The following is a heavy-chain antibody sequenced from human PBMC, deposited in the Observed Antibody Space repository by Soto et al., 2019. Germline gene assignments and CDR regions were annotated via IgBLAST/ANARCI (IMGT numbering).Heavy chain of an antibody. J-gene: IGHJ5*02. Sequence: SETLSLTCAVYGGSFSGYYWSWIRQPPGKGLEWIGEINHSGSTNYNPSLKSRVTISVDTSKNQFSLKLSSVTAADTAVYYCVRDRGYYDYVWGSYRLNWFDPWGQGTLVTVSS. CDR1: GGSFSGYY. CDR3: VRDRGYYDYVWGSYRLNWFDP. V-gene: IGHV4-34*01. D-gene: IGHD3-16*02. CDR2: INHSGST.